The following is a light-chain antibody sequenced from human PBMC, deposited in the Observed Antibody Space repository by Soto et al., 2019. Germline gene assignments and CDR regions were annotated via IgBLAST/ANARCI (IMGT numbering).Light chain of an antibody. CDR1: SSNIESNT. Sequence: QSVLTQPPSASGTPGQRVTISCSGSSSNIESNTVTWYQQLPGTAPKLVIYSNYDRPSGVPDRFSGSTSGTSASLVIRGLQSEDEADYYCAAWDDILNGYVFGGGTKVIVL. CDR3: AAWDDILNGYV. CDR2: SNY. V-gene: IGLV1-44*01. J-gene: IGLJ1*01.